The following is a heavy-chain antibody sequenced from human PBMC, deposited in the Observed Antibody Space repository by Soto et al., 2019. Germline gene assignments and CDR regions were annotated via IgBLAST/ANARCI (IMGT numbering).Heavy chain of an antibody. J-gene: IGHJ4*02. CDR2: TYHRGST. V-gene: IGHV4-59*01. Sequence: SETLSLTCSVSGVSISSYFWSWIRQAPGRGLEWTGYTYHRGSTNYSPSLKSRVAISLATSENQFSLKVNSVTAADTAVYYCARIGGYHGPLDYWGQGTPVTV. CDR3: ARIGGYHGPLDY. D-gene: IGHD6-25*01. CDR1: GVSISSYF.